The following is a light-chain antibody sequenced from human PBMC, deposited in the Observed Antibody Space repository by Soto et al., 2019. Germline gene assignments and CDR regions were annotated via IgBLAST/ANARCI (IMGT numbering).Light chain of an antibody. Sequence: DIQMTPSPSSLSASVGARFTNTSRASQSIVTFLNWYLQKPGKAPKLLIYAASNLQSGVPSRFSGSGSGTDFTLTISSLQPEDFATYFCQQSYSTPPWTFGQGTKVDIK. CDR1: QSIVTF. CDR2: AAS. CDR3: QQSYSTPPWT. V-gene: IGKV1-39*01. J-gene: IGKJ1*01.